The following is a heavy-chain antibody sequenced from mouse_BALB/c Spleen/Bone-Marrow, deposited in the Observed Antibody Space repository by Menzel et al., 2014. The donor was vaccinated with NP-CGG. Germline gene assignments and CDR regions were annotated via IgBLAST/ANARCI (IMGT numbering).Heavy chain of an antibody. Sequence: VQLQQSGAELVKPGASVKLSCTASGFNIKDTYMHWVKQRPEQGLEWIGRIDPANGNTKYDPKFQGKATITADTSSNTAYLQLSSLTAEDTAVYYCAVYDYEGFAYWGQGTLVTVSA. V-gene: IGHV14-3*02. CDR2: IDPANGNT. CDR1: GFNIKDTY. CDR3: AVYDYEGFAY. J-gene: IGHJ3*01. D-gene: IGHD2-4*01.